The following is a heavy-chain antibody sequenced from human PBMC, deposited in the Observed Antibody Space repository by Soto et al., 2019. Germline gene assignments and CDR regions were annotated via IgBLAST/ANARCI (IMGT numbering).Heavy chain of an antibody. CDR1: GITFSNAW. J-gene: IGHJ6*02. D-gene: IGHD2-2*01. CDR2: IKSITDGGTT. Sequence: SLRLSCAASGITFSNAWMTWVRQAPGKGLEWVGRIKSITDGGTTDYAAPVKGRFTISRDDPKDTLYLQMNNLRTEDTAVYHCTTDSADIVVVPATFGMDVWGQGTTVTVSS. V-gene: IGHV3-15*01. CDR3: TTDSADIVVVPATFGMDV.